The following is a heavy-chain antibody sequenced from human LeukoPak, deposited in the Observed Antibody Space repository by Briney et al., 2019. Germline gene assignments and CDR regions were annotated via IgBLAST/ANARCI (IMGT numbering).Heavy chain of an antibody. CDR1: GFTFSSYG. CDR3: AAPLRAGARPPYDY. V-gene: IGHV3-23*01. Sequence: GGSLRLSCATSGFTFSSYGMSWVRQAPGKGLEWISAISAGGDSTYYADSVRGRFTISKDESKTTLFLQMNSLRAEDTAIYYCAAPLRAGARPPYDYWGHGAQVTVSS. J-gene: IGHJ4*01. D-gene: IGHD6-6*01. CDR2: ISAGGDST.